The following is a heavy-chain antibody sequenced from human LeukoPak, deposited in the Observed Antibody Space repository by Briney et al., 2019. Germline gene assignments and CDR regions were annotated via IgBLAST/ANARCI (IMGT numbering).Heavy chain of an antibody. Sequence: SETLSLTCTVSGGSISSSGYYWGWIRQPPGKGLEWIGSIYYSGSTYYNPSLKSRVTISVDTSKNQFSLKLSSVTAADTAVYYCVRVGSSVYYYFDWGRETLATVPS. D-gene: IGHD3-22*01. CDR3: VRVGSSVYYYFD. V-gene: IGHV4-39*07. CDR2: IYYSGST. J-gene: IGHJ4*02. CDR1: GGSISSSGYY.